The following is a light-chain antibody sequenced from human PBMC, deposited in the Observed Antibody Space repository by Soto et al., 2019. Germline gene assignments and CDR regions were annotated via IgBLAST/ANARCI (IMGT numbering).Light chain of an antibody. Sequence: SSELTQPPSVSVSPGQTASITCSGDKVGDKYACWYQQKPGQSPVLVIYQDSKRPSGIAERFSGSNSGNTATLTISGTQAMDEADYYCQAWDSSTVVFGGGTKLTVL. CDR2: QDS. V-gene: IGLV3-1*01. CDR3: QAWDSSTVV. CDR1: KVGDKY. J-gene: IGLJ2*01.